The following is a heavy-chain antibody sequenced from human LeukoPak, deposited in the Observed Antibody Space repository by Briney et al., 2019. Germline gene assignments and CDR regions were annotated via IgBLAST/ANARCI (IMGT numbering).Heavy chain of an antibody. J-gene: IGHJ4*02. Sequence: GGSLRLSCAASGFTFSSYSMTWVRQAPGKGLEWVSSISSSSSYIYYADSVKGRFTISRDNAKNSLYLQMNSLRAEDTAVYYCARDSRVAVAGTAGDYWGQGTLVTVSS. CDR3: ARDSRVAVAGTAGDY. V-gene: IGHV3-21*01. CDR1: GFTFSSYS. D-gene: IGHD6-19*01. CDR2: ISSSSSYI.